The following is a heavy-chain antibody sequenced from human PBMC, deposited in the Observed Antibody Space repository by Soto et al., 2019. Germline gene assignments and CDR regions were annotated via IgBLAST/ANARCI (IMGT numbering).Heavy chain of an antibody. V-gene: IGHV3-48*03. Sequence: EVQLVESGGGLVQPGGSLRLSCEASGFTFSSYEMNWVRQAPGKGLECVSYISNSGTTKYYVESVKGLFTISRDNAKNSLCLEVNSLRAEDTAVYYCVSEVAMICSLISSAGSFASLGQGTLVTGSS. D-gene: IGHD5-12*01. CDR3: VSEVAMICSLISSAGSFAS. J-gene: IGHJ5*01. CDR2: ISNSGTTK. CDR1: GFTFSSYE.